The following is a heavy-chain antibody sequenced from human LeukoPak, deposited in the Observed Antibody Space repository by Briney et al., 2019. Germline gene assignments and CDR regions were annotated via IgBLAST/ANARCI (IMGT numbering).Heavy chain of an antibody. Sequence: GGSLRLSCAASGFTFSSYSMNWVRQAPGKGLEWVSSISSSSSYIYYADSVKGRFTISRDNAKNSLYLQMNSQRAEDTAVYYCARDPAAINFDYWGQGTLVTVSS. V-gene: IGHV3-21*01. CDR2: ISSSSSYI. CDR1: GFTFSSYS. D-gene: IGHD5-12*01. CDR3: ARDPAAINFDY. J-gene: IGHJ4*02.